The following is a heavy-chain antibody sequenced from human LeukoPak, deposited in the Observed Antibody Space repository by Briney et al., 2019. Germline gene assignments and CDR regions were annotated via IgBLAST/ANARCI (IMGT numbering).Heavy chain of an antibody. D-gene: IGHD3-22*01. CDR2: IHSSGST. CDR3: TREGYDGSGYSLDY. V-gene: IGHV4-59*01. Sequence: SETLSLTCAVSGGSINNYYWGWIRQPPGKGLEWLGYIHSSGSTNYNPSLKSRVTILVDTSKNQFSLKLTSVTAADTAVYYCTREGYDGSGYSLDYWSQGILVTVPS. CDR1: GGSINNYY. J-gene: IGHJ4*02.